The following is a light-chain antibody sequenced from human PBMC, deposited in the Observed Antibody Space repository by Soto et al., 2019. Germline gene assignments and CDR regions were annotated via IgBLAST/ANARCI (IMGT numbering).Light chain of an antibody. CDR3: QQYNNWPPVT. J-gene: IGKJ1*01. Sequence: EIVMTQSPATLSVSPGERATLSCRASQSVSSSLAWYQQKPGQAPRLLISGASTRATSVPARFSGSGSGTEFTLTISSLQSEDFAVYYCQQYNNWPPVTFGQGTKVEIK. V-gene: IGKV3-15*01. CDR1: QSVSSS. CDR2: GAS.